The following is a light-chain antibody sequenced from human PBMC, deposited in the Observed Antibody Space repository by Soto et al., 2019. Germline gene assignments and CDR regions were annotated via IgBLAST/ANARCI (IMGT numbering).Light chain of an antibody. CDR1: RINDGGYNY. Sequence: QSALTKPASVSGSPGQSITISCTGTRINDGGYNYVAWYQQHPGKAPKLMIDDVSHRPSGVSDRVSGSMSGNTASLTISGLQAVDEADYYCSSYTGSSTPFYVFGTGTKVTVL. CDR2: DVS. J-gene: IGLJ1*01. CDR3: SSYTGSSTPFYV. V-gene: IGLV2-14*01.